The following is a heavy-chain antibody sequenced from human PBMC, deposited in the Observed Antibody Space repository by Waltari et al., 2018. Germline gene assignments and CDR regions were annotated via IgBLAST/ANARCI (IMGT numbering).Heavy chain of an antibody. CDR1: GFTFDDYT. CDR3: ARAAGYSYGNWIDP. Sequence: EVQLVESGGVVVQPGGSLRLSCAASGFTFDDYTMHLVRQAPGKGLEWVSLISWDGGSTYYADSVKGRFTISRDNSKNSLYLQMNSLRTEDTALYYCARAAGYSYGNWIDPWGQGTLVTVSS. V-gene: IGHV3-43*01. D-gene: IGHD5-18*01. CDR2: ISWDGGST. J-gene: IGHJ5*02.